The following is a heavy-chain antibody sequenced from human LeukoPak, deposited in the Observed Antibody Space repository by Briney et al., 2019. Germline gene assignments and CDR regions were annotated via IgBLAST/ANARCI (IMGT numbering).Heavy chain of an antibody. CDR1: RFTFSSYG. V-gene: IGHV3-23*01. J-gene: IGHJ4*02. Sequence: GGSLRLSCAASRFTFSSYGVSWVRQAPGEGLEWVSSISGSGGSTYYADSVKGRFTISRDNSKNTLYLQMNSLRDEDTAVYYCAKSSYYDASGYYREYYFDYWGQGTLVTVSS. CDR2: ISGSGGST. CDR3: AKSSYYDASGYYREYYFDY. D-gene: IGHD3-22*01.